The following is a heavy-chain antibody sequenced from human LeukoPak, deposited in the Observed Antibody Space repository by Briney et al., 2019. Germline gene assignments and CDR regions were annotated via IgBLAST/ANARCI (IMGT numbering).Heavy chain of an antibody. D-gene: IGHD5-12*01. CDR1: GFTFSSYW. Sequence: GGSLRLSCTASGFTFSSYWMHWVRQVPGKEPVWVSRIDSGGSSTISADSVKGRFTIARDNAKNTLYLQMNSLRAEDTAVYYCARGYVGIDYWGQGTLVTVSS. J-gene: IGHJ4*02. CDR2: IDSGGSST. V-gene: IGHV3-74*01. CDR3: ARGYVGIDY.